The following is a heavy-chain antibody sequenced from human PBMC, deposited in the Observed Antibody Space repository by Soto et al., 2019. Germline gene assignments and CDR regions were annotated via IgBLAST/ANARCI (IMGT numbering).Heavy chain of an antibody. CDR3: ARARYLDWLLFPHAFDI. CDR2: ISSSSSYT. V-gene: IGHV3-11*06. CDR1: GFTFSDYY. Sequence: NPGGSLRLSCAASGFTFSDYYMSWIRQAPGKGLEWVSYISSSSSYTNYADSVKGRFTISRDNAKNSLYLQMNSLRAEDTAVYYCARARYLDWLLFPHAFDIWGQGTMVTVSS. J-gene: IGHJ3*02. D-gene: IGHD3-9*01.